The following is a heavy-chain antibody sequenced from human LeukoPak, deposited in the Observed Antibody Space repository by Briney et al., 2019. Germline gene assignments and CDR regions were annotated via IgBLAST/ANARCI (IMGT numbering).Heavy chain of an antibody. Sequence: PGGSLRLSCAASGFTFSSYAMHWVRQAPGKGLEWVAVISYDGSNKYYADSVKGRFTISRDNSKNTLYLQMNSLRAEDTAVYYCAKDMYSRYAFDIWGQGTMVTVSS. D-gene: IGHD6-13*01. CDR3: AKDMYSRYAFDI. J-gene: IGHJ3*02. V-gene: IGHV3-30-3*01. CDR2: ISYDGSNK. CDR1: GFTFSSYA.